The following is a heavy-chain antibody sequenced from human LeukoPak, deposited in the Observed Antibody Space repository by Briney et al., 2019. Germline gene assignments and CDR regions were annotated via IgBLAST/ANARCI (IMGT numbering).Heavy chain of an antibody. CDR1: GFTFSNYW. J-gene: IGHJ4*02. V-gene: IGHV3-7*01. CDR2: INQDGSEK. CDR3: ARDDSSGYYYFDN. D-gene: IGHD3-22*01. Sequence: GGSLRLSCVASGFTFSNYWMSWVRQAPGKGLEGVANINQDGSEKYSVDSVKGRFTFSRDNAKNSLFLQMNSLRADDTAVYYCARDDSSGYYYFDNWGQGTLVTVSS.